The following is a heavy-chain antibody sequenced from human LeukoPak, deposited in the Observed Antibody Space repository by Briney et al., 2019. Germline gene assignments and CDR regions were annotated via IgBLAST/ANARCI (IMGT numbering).Heavy chain of an antibody. V-gene: IGHV3-33*01. CDR1: GFTFSSYG. CDR2: IWYDGSNK. Sequence: GGSLRLSCAASGFTFSSYGMHWVRQAPGKGLEWVAVIWYDGSNKYYADSVKGRFTISRDNSKNTLYLQMNSLRAEDTAVYYCARDHAGYSSSPGGYWGQGTLVTVSS. CDR3: ARDHAGYSSSPGGY. J-gene: IGHJ4*02. D-gene: IGHD6-13*01.